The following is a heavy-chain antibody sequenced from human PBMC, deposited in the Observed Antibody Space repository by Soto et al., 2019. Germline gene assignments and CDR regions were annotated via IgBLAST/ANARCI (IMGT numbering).Heavy chain of an antibody. CDR3: AKFFVETGGSSGCPWSCHF. J-gene: IGHJ4*02. CDR1: ECTIIGHA. D-gene: IGHD6-25*01. Sequence: LPWAASECTIIGHASRWVRQDTGKGLEWVSAISGTGGTTYYADSVKGRFTISRDNSRSTLHLQMNSLRAEDTAIYYCAKFFVETGGSSGCPWSCHFWGQGTLVTVS. V-gene: IGHV3-23*01. CDR2: ISGTGGTT.